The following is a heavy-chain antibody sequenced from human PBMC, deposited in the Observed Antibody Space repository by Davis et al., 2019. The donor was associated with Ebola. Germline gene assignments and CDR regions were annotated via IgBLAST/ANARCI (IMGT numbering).Heavy chain of an antibody. J-gene: IGHJ6*02. Sequence: PGGSLRLSCAASGFAFSNAWMSWVRQAPGKGLEWVGHIKTNTDGGTTDYATPVKGRFTISRDDSKNTLYLQMNSLKTEDTAVYYCTTEFSDVLYYHYGMDVWGQGTTVTVSS. V-gene: IGHV3-15*01. CDR3: TTEFSDVLYYHYGMDV. CDR2: IKTNTDGGTT. D-gene: IGHD3-3*01. CDR1: GFAFSNAW.